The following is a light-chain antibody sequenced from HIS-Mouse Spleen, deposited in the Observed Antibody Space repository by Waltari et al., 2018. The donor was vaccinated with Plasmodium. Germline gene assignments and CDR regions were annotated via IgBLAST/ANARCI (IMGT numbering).Light chain of an antibody. CDR2: EVS. V-gene: IGLV2-8*01. CDR1: SSDVGGYNY. CDR3: SSYAGSNNLV. J-gene: IGLJ2*01. Sequence: QSALTQPPSASGSPGQSVTISCTGTSSDVGGYNYVSWYQQHPGKAPKLMIYEVSKRPSGVPVRVSGSKSGNTASLTVSGLQAEDEADYDCSSYAGSNNLVFGGGTKLTVL.